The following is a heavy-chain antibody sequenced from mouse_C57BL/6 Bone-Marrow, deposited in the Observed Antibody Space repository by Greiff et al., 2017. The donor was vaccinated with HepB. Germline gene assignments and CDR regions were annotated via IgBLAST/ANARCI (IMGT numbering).Heavy chain of an antibody. V-gene: IGHV2-5*01. CDR1: GFSLTSYG. Sequence: VKLQESGPGLVQPSQSLSITCTVSGFSLTSYGVHWVRQSPGKGLEWLGVIWRGGSTDYNAAFMSRLSITKDNSKSQVFFKMNSLQADDTAIYYCAKGDYDDGFFFAYWGQGTLVTVSA. CDR2: IWRGGST. J-gene: IGHJ3*01. CDR3: AKGDYDDGFFFAY. D-gene: IGHD2-4*01.